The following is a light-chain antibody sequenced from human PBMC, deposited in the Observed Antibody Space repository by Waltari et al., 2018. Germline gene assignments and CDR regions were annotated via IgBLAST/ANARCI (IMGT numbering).Light chain of an antibody. J-gene: IGKJ2*01. V-gene: IGKV4-1*01. Sequence: DIVMTQSPDSLAVSLGEWATINCTSSQSVLYSSNNKNYLAWYQQKPGQPPKLLIYWASTRESGVPDRFSGSGSGTDFTLTISSLQAEDVAVYYCQQYYSTPLYTFGQGTKLEIK. CDR3: QQYYSTPLYT. CDR1: QSVLYSSNNKNY. CDR2: WAS.